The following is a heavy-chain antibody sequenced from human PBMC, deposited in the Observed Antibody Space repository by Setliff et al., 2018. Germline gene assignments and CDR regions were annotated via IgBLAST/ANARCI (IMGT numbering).Heavy chain of an antibody. D-gene: IGHD1-26*01. CDR1: GGTLTTFTTYS. Sequence: SVKVSCKASGGTLTTFTTYSLIWVRQAPGQGLEWMGGIIPITGTTNYAQRFQGRITISTDESSSTVYMEMSRLKSEDTAVYYCARGSIVGPTRGDFDFWGLGTLVTAPQ. V-gene: IGHV1-69*16. CDR2: IIPITGTT. CDR3: ARGSIVGPTRGDFDF. J-gene: IGHJ4*02.